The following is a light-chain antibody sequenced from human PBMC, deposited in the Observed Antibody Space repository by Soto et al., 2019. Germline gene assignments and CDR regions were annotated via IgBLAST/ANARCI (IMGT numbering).Light chain of an antibody. CDR3: GTWDSSLSAGV. Sequence: QSVLTQPPSVSAAPGQKVTISCSGSSSNIGNNYVSWYQQLPGTAPKLLIYENNLRPSGIPDRFSGSKSGTSATLGITGLQTGDEADYYCGTWDSSLSAGVFGGGTNSPS. CDR2: ENN. J-gene: IGLJ3*02. CDR1: SSNIGNNY. V-gene: IGLV1-51*02.